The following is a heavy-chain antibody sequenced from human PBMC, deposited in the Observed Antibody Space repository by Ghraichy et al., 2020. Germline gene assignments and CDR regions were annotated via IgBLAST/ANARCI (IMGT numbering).Heavy chain of an antibody. Sequence: ASVKVSCKASGYTFTSYGISWVRQAPGQGLEWMGWISAYNGNTNYAQKLQGRVTMTTDTSTSTAYMELRSLRSDDTAVYYCARDTPHLAAAGTGYGMDVWGQGTTVTVSS. V-gene: IGHV1-18*01. CDR2: ISAYNGNT. CDR1: GYTFTSYG. CDR3: ARDTPHLAAAGTGYGMDV. D-gene: IGHD6-13*01. J-gene: IGHJ6*02.